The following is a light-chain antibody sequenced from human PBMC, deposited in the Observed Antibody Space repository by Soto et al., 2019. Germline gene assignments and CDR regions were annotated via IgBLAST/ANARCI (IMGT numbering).Light chain of an antibody. CDR2: VGTVGMVG. J-gene: IGLJ2*01. V-gene: IGLV9-49*01. CDR1: NDY. CDR3: GADHGSGSNFVSQRGGV. Sequence: QTVVTQPPSASASLGASVTLTCTLSNDYWYQQSPGKGPRFVMRVGTVGMVGSKGDGIPDRFSVLGSGLNRYLTIKNIQEEDDSDYQCGADHGSGSNFVSQRGGVFGGGTKLTVL.